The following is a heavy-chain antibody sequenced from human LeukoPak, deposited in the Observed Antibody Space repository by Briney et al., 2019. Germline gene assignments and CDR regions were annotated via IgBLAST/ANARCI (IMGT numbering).Heavy chain of an antibody. J-gene: IGHJ5*02. Sequence: ASVKVSCKASGYTFTSYGISWVRQAPGQGLERMGWISAYNGNTNYAQKLQGRVTMTTDTSTSTAYMELRSLRSDDTAVYYCARDYSSSWPNWFDPWGQGTLVTVSS. CDR2: ISAYNGNT. D-gene: IGHD6-13*01. CDR1: GYTFTSYG. V-gene: IGHV1-18*01. CDR3: ARDYSSSWPNWFDP.